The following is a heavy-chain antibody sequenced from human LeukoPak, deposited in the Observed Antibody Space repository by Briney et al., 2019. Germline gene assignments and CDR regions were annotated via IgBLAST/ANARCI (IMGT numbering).Heavy chain of an antibody. V-gene: IGHV3-23*01. Sequence: GGSLRLSCAPSGFTFSSYAMSWVRQAPGKGLEWVSAISSGGGGTYYADSVKGRFTISRDNSKNTLYLQMNSLRAEDTAVYYCAKSPGGGGIAVAGAQYYFDYWGQGTLVTVSS. J-gene: IGHJ4*02. D-gene: IGHD6-19*01. CDR2: ISSGGGGT. CDR1: GFTFSSYA. CDR3: AKSPGGGGIAVAGAQYYFDY.